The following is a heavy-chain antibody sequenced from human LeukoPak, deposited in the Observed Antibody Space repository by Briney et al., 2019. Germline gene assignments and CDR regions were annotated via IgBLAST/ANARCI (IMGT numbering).Heavy chain of an antibody. CDR1: GYTFTGYY. J-gene: IGHJ4*02. CDR3: ARDRRYTSSPFFDY. Sequence: EASVKVSCKASGYTFTGYYMHWVRQAPGQGLEWMGWINPNSGGTNYAQKFQGRVTMTRDTSISTAYMELSRLRSDDTAVYYCARDRRYTSSPFFDYWGQGTLVTVSS. CDR2: INPNSGGT. V-gene: IGHV1-2*02. D-gene: IGHD6-6*01.